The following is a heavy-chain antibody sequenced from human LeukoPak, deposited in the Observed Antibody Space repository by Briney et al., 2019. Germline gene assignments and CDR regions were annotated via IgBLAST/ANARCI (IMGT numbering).Heavy chain of an antibody. CDR3: AKDYGYSSSWYDY. CDR2: ISWNSASV. D-gene: IGHD6-13*01. CDR1: GFTFDDYA. J-gene: IGHJ4*02. Sequence: PGGSLRLSCAASGFTFDDYAMHWVRQAPGKGLEWVSSISWNSASVGYVDSAKGRFTISRDNAKKTLYLQMNSLRAEDTALYYCAKDYGYSSSWYDYWGQGTLVTVSS. V-gene: IGHV3-9*01.